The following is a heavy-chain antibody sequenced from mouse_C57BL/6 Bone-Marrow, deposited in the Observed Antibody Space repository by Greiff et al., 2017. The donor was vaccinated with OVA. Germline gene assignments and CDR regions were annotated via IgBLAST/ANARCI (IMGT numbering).Heavy chain of an antibody. D-gene: IGHD1-1*01. CDR2: ISSGGSYT. J-gene: IGHJ2*01. V-gene: IGHV5-6*01. Sequence: EVKLMESGGDLVKPGGSLKLSCAASGFTFSSYGMSWVRQTPDKRLEWVATISSGGSYTYYPDSVKGRFTISRANAKNTLYLQLSSLKSEDTAMYYCARHYYGSSYYWGQGTTLTVSS. CDR1: GFTFSSYG. CDR3: ARHYYGSSYY.